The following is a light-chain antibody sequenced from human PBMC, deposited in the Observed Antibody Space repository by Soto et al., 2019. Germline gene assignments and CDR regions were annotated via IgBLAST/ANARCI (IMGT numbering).Light chain of an antibody. V-gene: IGKV3-20*01. CDR3: QQYSGSVLT. Sequence: VLTQSPGTLSSSPGGRGSLSCRASQIVSNNYLAWYQQKSGQAPRLLIFGASNRAPGIPDRFSGSGSGTDFTLTISGLEPEDFAVYFCQQYSGSVLTFGGGTKV. J-gene: IGKJ4*01. CDR2: GAS. CDR1: QIVSNNY.